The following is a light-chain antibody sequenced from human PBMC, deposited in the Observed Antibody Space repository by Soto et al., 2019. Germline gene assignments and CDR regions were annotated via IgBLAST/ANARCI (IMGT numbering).Light chain of an antibody. CDR1: SSDIGAFNY. CDR2: GVT. V-gene: IGLV2-14*01. CDR3: CSYAGSYIWV. Sequence: QSALTQPASVSGSPGQSITISCTGSSSDIGAFNYVAWYQQHPGKAPKLIIHGVTNRPSGVSSRFSGSKSDYTASLTISGLQAEDEADYYCCSYAGSYIWVFGGGTQLTVL. J-gene: IGLJ3*02.